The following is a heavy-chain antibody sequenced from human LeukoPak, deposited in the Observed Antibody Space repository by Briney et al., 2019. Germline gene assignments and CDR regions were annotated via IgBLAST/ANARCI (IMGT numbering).Heavy chain of an antibody. D-gene: IGHD1-1*01. CDR3: TTQSGAWNFDY. CDR2: IKRKTDDGTT. Sequence: GGSLRLSCAASGNYWMNWVRQAPGKGLEWVGLIKRKTDDGTTDYAAPEKGRFTISRDDSKNTLYLQMNSLKTEDTAVYYCTTQSGAWNFDYWGQGTLVTVSS. V-gene: IGHV3-15*07. CDR1: GNYW. J-gene: IGHJ4*02.